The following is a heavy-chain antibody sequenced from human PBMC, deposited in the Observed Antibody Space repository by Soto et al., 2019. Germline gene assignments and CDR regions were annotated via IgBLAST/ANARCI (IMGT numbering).Heavy chain of an antibody. D-gene: IGHD1-1*01. J-gene: IGHJ4*02. CDR3: ARGSGIVALPGELEDVNYDF. V-gene: IGHV4-34*01. CDR2: ISESGST. Sequence: QVQLQQWGAGLVKPSETLSLSCAVYGQSFSGHSWAWIRQPPGKGLEWSGEISESGSTYYNPSLKSRVTISTDTSKNQFSRKLSSVTAADTAAYFCARGSGIVALPGELEDVNYDFWGQGTLVNVSS. CDR1: GQSFSGHS.